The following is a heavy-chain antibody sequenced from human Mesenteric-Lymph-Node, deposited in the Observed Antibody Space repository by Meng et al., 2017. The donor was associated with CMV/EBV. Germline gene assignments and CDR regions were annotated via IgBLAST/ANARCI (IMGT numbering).Heavy chain of an antibody. CDR3: ASQSIAYYYYYGMDG. J-gene: IGHJ6*02. Sequence: GESLKISCAASGFTFSDHYMDWVRQAPGKGLEWVSGINWNGGSTGYADSVKGRFTISRDNAKNSLYLQMNSLRAEDTAVYYCASQSIAYYYYYGMDGWGQGTTVTVSS. V-gene: IGHV3-20*04. CDR1: GFTFSDHY. CDR2: INWNGGST.